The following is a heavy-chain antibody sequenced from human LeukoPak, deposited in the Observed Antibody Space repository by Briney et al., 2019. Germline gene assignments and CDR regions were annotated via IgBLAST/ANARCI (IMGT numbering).Heavy chain of an antibody. Sequence: GGSLRLSCAASGFTFSSYSMDWVRQAPGKGLEWVSSISSSSSYIYYADSVKGRFTISRDNAKNSLYLQMNSLRAEDTAVYNCARSYGPPYYYYAMDVWGQGTTVTVSS. J-gene: IGHJ6*02. CDR2: ISSSSSYI. CDR3: ARSYGPPYYYYAMDV. D-gene: IGHD5-18*01. V-gene: IGHV3-21*01. CDR1: GFTFSSYS.